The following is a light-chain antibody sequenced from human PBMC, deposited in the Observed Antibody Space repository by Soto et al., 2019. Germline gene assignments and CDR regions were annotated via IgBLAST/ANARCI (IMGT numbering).Light chain of an antibody. CDR1: QSVSSY. CDR3: QHRSNWYT. CDR2: DAS. Sequence: EIVLTQSPATLSLSPGERATLSRRASQSVSSYLAWYQQKPGQAPRLLIYDASNRATGIPARFSGSGSGTDFTLTISSLEPEDFAVYYCQHRSNWYTFGQGTKLEIK. J-gene: IGKJ2*01. V-gene: IGKV3-11*01.